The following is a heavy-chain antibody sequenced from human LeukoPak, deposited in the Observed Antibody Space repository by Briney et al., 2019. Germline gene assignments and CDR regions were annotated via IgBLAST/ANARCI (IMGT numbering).Heavy chain of an antibody. CDR1: GGSFSGYY. V-gene: IGHV4-34*01. CDR3: ARHHTAMVRIDY. Sequence: SETLSLTRAVYGGSFSGYYWSWIRQPPGKGLEWIGEINHSGSTNYNPSLKSRVTISVDTSKNQFSLKLSSVTAADTAVYYCARHHTAMVRIDYWGQGTLVTVSS. J-gene: IGHJ4*02. CDR2: INHSGST. D-gene: IGHD5-18*01.